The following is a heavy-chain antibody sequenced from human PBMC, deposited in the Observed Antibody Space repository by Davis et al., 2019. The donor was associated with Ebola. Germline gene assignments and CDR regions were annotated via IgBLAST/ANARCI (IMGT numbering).Heavy chain of an antibody. CDR3: AKTLVREVMVYASYFDY. CDR2: INSDGSST. V-gene: IGHV3-74*01. Sequence: PGGSLRLSCAASGFTFSSYWMHWVRQAPGKGLVWVSRINSDGSSTSYADSVKGRFTISRDNSKNALYLQMNSLRGEDTAVYYCAKTLVREVMVYASYFDYWGQGTLVTVSS. J-gene: IGHJ4*02. CDR1: GFTFSSYW. D-gene: IGHD2-8*01.